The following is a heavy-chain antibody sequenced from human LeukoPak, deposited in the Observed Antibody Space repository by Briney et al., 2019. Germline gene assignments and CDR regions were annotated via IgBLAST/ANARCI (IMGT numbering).Heavy chain of an antibody. V-gene: IGHV4-4*09. D-gene: IGHD3-22*01. J-gene: IGHJ4*02. Sequence: SETLSLTCAVSAASISNYYWSWIRQAPGKGLEWIGYISTSGSTNYNPSLKSRVSISLDTSKNRFSLNLNFVTAADTAVYYCASPRSGYRYTFDYWGQGALVIVSS. CDR3: ASPRSGYRYTFDY. CDR2: ISTSGST. CDR1: AASISNYY.